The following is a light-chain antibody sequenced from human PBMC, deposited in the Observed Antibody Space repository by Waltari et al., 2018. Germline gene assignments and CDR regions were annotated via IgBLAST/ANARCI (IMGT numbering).Light chain of an antibody. Sequence: SYELTQPPSVSVSPGHTARITCSGDALPHTYGPWYQQKSGQAPVLVIYEDNKRRSGIPERFSGSSSGTMVTVTMSGAQVEDEGDYYCYSTDRTGKQRVFGGGTKLTVL. CDR1: ALPHTY. CDR3: YSTDRTGKQRV. J-gene: IGLJ2*01. V-gene: IGLV3-10*01. CDR2: EDN.